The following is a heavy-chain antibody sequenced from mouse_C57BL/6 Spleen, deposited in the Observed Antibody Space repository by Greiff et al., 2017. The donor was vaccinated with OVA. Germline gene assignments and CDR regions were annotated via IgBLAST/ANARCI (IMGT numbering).Heavy chain of an antibody. V-gene: IGHV1-62-2*01. D-gene: IGHD2-5*01. CDR2: FYPGSGSI. J-gene: IGHJ2*01. CDR1: GYTFTEYT. Sequence: VQLKESGAELVKPGASVKLSCKASGYTFTEYTIHWVKQRSGQGLEWIGWFYPGSGSIKYNEKFKDKATLTADKSSSTVYMELSRVTSEDSAVYVCARHEERGAYDSNWDYWGQGTTLTVSS. CDR3: ARHEERGAYDSNWDY.